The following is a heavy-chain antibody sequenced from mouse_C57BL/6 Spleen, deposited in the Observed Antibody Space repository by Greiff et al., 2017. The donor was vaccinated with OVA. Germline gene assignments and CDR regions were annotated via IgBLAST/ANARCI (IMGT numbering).Heavy chain of an antibody. CDR2: IHPNSGST. Sequence: QVQLQQPGAELVKPGASVKLSCKASGYTFTSYWMHWVKQRPGQGLEWIGMIHPNSGSTNYNEKFKSKATLTVDKSSSTAYMQLSSLTSEDSAVYYCASVTTVVARGGTGYFDYWGQGTTLTVSS. V-gene: IGHV1-64*01. J-gene: IGHJ2*01. D-gene: IGHD1-1*01. CDR3: ASVTTVVARGGTGYFDY. CDR1: GYTFTSYW.